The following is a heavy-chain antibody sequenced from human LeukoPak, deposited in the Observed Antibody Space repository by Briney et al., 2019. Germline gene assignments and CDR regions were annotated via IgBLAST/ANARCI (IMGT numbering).Heavy chain of an antibody. Sequence: GGSLRLSCAASGFTFRNNWMNWIRQTPGKGLEWVANIRPDASDTGYVDSVKGRFTISRDNAKNLLYLQMNSLRVDDTAVYYCTSISLGANEDYWGQGTRVTVSS. J-gene: IGHJ4*02. D-gene: IGHD1-26*01. V-gene: IGHV3-7*03. CDR3: TSISLGANEDY. CDR2: IRPDASDT. CDR1: GFTFRNNW.